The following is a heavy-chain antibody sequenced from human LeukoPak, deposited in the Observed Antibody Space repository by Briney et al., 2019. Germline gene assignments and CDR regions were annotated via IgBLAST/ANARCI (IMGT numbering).Heavy chain of an antibody. CDR1: GFIFSIYS. D-gene: IGHD2-2*02. CDR3: AKASGERYQPLLYLSGYYFDY. V-gene: IGHV3-48*04. Sequence: GGSVSLLCAACGFIFSIYSTNGVRRARGRGLEWVSYISSSSCSIGYADSVKGRLTISRDNAKNSLYLQMNSLRAEDTALYYCAKASGERYQPLLYLSGYYFDYWGQGTLVTVSS. J-gene: IGHJ4*02. CDR2: ISSSSCSI.